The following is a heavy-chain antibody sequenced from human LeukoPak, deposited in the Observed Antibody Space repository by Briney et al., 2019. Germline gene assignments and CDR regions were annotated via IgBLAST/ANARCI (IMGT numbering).Heavy chain of an antibody. Sequence: PGRSLRFSCAASGFTFSNYAIHWVRQAPGKGLEWVAFISYDGSNKHYADSVKGRFTISRDNSKNTLYLQMNSLRPEDTAVYYCARARFGYNRGPFDYWSQGILVTVSS. D-gene: IGHD5-24*01. CDR2: ISYDGSNK. CDR3: ARARFGYNRGPFDY. J-gene: IGHJ4*02. V-gene: IGHV3-30-3*01. CDR1: GFTFSNYA.